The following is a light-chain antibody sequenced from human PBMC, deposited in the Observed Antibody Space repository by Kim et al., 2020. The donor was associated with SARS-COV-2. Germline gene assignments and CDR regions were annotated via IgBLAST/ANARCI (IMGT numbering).Light chain of an antibody. CDR1: SSNIGAGSD. CDR2: TNP. J-gene: IGLJ2*01. V-gene: IGLV1-40*01. Sequence: VTISCTAGSSNIGAGSDVHWYQQLPGTAPQLLISTNPNRPSGVPDRFSGSKSGTSASLAITGLQAEDEADYYCQSYDNSLNIKVFGGGTQLTVL. CDR3: QSYDNSLNIKV.